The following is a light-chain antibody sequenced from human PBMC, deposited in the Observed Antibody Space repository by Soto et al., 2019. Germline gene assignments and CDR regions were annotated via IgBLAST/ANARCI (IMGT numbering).Light chain of an antibody. J-gene: IGKJ1*01. CDR3: QQYAGSPPWT. V-gene: IGKV3-20*01. Sequence: EIVLTQSPGTLSLSPGDSATLSCRASQSVNSRLAWYQHKPGQAPRLLISGAYSRAAGIPDRFSGSGSGTDFTLTISRLEPEDFAVYYCQQYAGSPPWTCGQGTKVDIK. CDR1: QSVNSR. CDR2: GAY.